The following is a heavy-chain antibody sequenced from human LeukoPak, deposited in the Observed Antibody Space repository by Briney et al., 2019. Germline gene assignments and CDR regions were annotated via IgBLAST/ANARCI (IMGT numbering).Heavy chain of an antibody. D-gene: IGHD1-26*01. Sequence: KPGGSLRLSCAASGFTFSNYWMHWVRQAPGKGLEWVSSMTGSSSHIYYADSVKGRFTISRDNAKNSLYLQMNSLRAEDTAIYFCAREGNQWDLGRPFDYWGQGTLVTVSS. J-gene: IGHJ4*02. V-gene: IGHV3-21*01. CDR1: GFTFSNYW. CDR2: MTGSSSHI. CDR3: AREGNQWDLGRPFDY.